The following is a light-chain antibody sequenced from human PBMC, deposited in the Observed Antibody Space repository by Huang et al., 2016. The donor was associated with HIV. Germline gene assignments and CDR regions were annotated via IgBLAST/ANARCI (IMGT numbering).Light chain of an antibody. V-gene: IGKV1-5*03. Sequence: DIQMTQSPSTLSASVGDRVMITCRASQSIGRWLAWYQQKPGKAPNLLIDKASTLESGVPSRFSGSGAGTEFTLTISSLQPEDFATYYCQQYNSHSRTFGQGTKVEVK. CDR3: QQYNSHSRT. J-gene: IGKJ1*01. CDR1: QSIGRW. CDR2: KAS.